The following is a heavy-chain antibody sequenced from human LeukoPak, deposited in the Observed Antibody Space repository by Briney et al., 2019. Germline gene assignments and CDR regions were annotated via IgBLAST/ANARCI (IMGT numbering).Heavy chain of an antibody. J-gene: IGHJ4*02. V-gene: IGHV4-59*12. CDR3: ASRNFGVVTD. D-gene: IGHD3-3*01. Sequence: SETLSLTCTVSGGSISSYCWSWIRQPPGKGLEWVGYIYYSGSTNYNPSLKSRVTISVDTSKNQFSLRLSSVTATDTAVYYCASRNFGVVTDWGQGTLVTVSS. CDR1: GGSISSYC. CDR2: IYYSGST.